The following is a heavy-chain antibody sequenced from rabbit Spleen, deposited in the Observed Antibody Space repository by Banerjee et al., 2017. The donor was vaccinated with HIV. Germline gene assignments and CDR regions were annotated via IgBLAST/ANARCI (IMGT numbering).Heavy chain of an antibody. CDR2: IDPLFGNT. D-gene: IGHD4-1*01. J-gene: IGHJ4*01. Sequence: QEQLVESGGGLVQPGGSLKLSCKASGFDFSGYGMSWVRQAPGKGLEWIGYIDPLFGNTYYASWVNGRFTISSHNAQNTLYLQLNSLTAADTATYFCARDLAGVIGWNFGLWGPGTLVTVS. V-gene: IGHV1S47*01. CDR3: ARDLAGVIGWNFGL. CDR1: GFDFSGYG.